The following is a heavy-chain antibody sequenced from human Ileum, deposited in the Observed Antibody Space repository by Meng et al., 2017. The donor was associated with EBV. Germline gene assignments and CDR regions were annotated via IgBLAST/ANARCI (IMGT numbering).Heavy chain of an antibody. D-gene: IGHD3-22*01. CDR3: ARDSSSSAYSPFDY. Sequence: QQSGPGLVKPPQTLPLTCAISGESVSSNSAAWNWIRRSPSRGLEWLGRTYYRSKWYNDYAVSVKSRITINPDTSKNQFSLQLNSVTPEDTAVYYCARDSSSSAYSPFDYWGQGTLVTVSS. CDR1: GESVSSNSAA. J-gene: IGHJ4*02. CDR2: TYYRSKWYN. V-gene: IGHV6-1*01.